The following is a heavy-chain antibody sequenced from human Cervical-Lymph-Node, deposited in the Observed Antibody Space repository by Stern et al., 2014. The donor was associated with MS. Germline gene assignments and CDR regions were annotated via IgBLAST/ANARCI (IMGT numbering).Heavy chain of an antibody. Sequence: EMQLVESGGGLVQPGGSLRLSCVASGFDFSLYGMNWVRQAPGKGLEWVSGISNSGDRIYYTDSVKGRFTISRDNSKNTLHLQMYSLRADDTAVYYCAKDPAEVRGDPHDYWGQGTLVTVSS. D-gene: IGHD3-10*01. J-gene: IGHJ4*02. CDR3: AKDPAEVRGDPHDY. CDR1: GFDFSLYG. CDR2: ISNSGDRI. V-gene: IGHV3-23*04.